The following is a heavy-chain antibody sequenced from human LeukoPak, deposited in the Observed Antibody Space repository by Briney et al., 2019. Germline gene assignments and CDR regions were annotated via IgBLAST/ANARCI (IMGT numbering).Heavy chain of an antibody. Sequence: GGSLRLSCAASGFTLSSYEMNWVRQAPGKGLEWVSYISSGRSSIFYADSVKGRFTISRDNSKNSLYLQMNSVSVEDTAVYYCARGGIAARFAYWGQGTLVTVSS. CDR3: ARGGIAARFAY. J-gene: IGHJ4*02. D-gene: IGHD6-6*01. CDR2: ISSGRSSI. CDR1: GFTLSSYE. V-gene: IGHV3-48*03.